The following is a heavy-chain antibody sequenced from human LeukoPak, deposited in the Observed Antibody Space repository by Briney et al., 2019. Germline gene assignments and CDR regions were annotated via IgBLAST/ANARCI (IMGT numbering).Heavy chain of an antibody. J-gene: IGHJ4*02. CDR1: GYTFTGYY. CDR3: ARDYDSSGYFLGY. CDR2: INPNSGGT. D-gene: IGHD3-22*01. V-gene: IGHV1-2*02. Sequence: ASVKVSFKASGYTFTGYYMHWVRQAPGQGLEWMGWINPNSGGTNYAQKVQGRVTMTRDTSISTAYMELSRLRSDDTAVYYCARDYDSSGYFLGYWGQGTLVTVSS.